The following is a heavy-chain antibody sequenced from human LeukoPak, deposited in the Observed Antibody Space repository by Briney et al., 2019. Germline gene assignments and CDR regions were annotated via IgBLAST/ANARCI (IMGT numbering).Heavy chain of an antibody. CDR3: ARGGGGYYYYYTDV. Sequence: SETLSLTCTVSGGSISSYYWSWIRQPPGKGLEWIGYIYYSGSANYNPSLKSRVTISVDTSKHKSSLKLSSVTAAETAVYYCARGGGGYYYYYTDVWGKGTTVTISS. CDR2: IYYSGSA. J-gene: IGHJ6*03. V-gene: IGHV4-59*01. CDR1: GGSISSYY. D-gene: IGHD3-10*01.